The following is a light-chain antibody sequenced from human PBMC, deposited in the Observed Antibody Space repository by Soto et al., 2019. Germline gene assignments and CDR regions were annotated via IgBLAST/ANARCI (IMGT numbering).Light chain of an antibody. J-gene: IGLJ3*02. V-gene: IGLV1-47*01. CDR1: SSNIGSNY. CDR3: AAWDYSLSRFNWV. Sequence: QSVLTQPPSASGTPGQRVTISCSGSSSNIGSNYVYWYQQLPGTAPKLLIYRNNQRPSGVPDRFSGSKSGTSASLAIGGLRSEDEADYYCAAWDYSLSRFNWVFGGGTKLTVL. CDR2: RNN.